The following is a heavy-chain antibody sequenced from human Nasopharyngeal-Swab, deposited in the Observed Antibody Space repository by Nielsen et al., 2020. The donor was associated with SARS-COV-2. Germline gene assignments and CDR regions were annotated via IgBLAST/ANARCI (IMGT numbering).Heavy chain of an antibody. CDR3: ARGYCSGGSCPLDH. Sequence: SLKISCAASGFTFDDYPMHWVLQAPGKGLEWVSGINWNSGISAYADSVKGRFTISRDNAKNSLYLQMNSLRVEDTAIYYCARGYCSGGSCPLDHWGQGTLVTVSS. J-gene: IGHJ4*02. CDR2: INWNSGIS. D-gene: IGHD2-15*01. CDR1: GFTFDDYP. V-gene: IGHV3-9*01.